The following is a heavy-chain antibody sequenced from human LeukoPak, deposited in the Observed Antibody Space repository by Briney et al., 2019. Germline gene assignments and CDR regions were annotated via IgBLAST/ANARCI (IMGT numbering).Heavy chain of an antibody. CDR2: IYYSGST. CDR3: ARRQQLVRDAFDI. J-gene: IGHJ3*02. D-gene: IGHD6-13*01. Sequence: PSETLSLTCTVSGGSISSSSYYWGWIRQPPGKGLEWTGSIYYSGSTYYNPSLKSRVTISVDTSKNQFSLKLSSVTAADTAVYYCARRQQLVRDAFDIWGQGTMVTVSS. V-gene: IGHV4-39*01. CDR1: GGSISSSSYY.